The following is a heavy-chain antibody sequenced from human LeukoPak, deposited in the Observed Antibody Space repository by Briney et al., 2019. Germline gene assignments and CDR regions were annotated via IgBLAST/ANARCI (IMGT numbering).Heavy chain of an antibody. V-gene: IGHV4-34*01. J-gene: IGHJ4*02. CDR3: ARGPAVITTRYFDY. CDR1: GGSFSGYY. Sequence: SETLSLTCAVYGGSFSGYYWSWIRQPPGKGLEWIGSIYYSGSTYYNPSLKSRVSISVDTSKNQFSLKLSSVTAADTAVYYCARGPAVITTRYFDYWGQGTLVTVSS. CDR2: IYYSGST. D-gene: IGHD3-16*01.